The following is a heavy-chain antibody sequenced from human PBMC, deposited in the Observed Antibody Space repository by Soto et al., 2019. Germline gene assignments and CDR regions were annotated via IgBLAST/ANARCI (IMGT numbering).Heavy chain of an antibody. Sequence: QVQLVQSGAGVKKPGSSVKVSCKASGGTFSSYAISWVRQAPGQGLEWMGGIIPIFGTANYAQKFQGRVTITADESTSTAYMELSSLRAEDTAVYYCARGGGCSGGSCYDAFDIWGQGTMVTVSS. CDR3: ARGGGCSGGSCYDAFDI. CDR1: GGTFSSYA. CDR2: IIPIFGTA. D-gene: IGHD2-15*01. J-gene: IGHJ3*02. V-gene: IGHV1-69*01.